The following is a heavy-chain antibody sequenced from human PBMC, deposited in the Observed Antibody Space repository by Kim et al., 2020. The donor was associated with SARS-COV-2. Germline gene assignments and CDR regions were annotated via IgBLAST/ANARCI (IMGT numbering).Heavy chain of an antibody. CDR2: ISGDGSST. CDR1: GFTFNNYW. Sequence: GGSLRLSCAASGFTFNNYWMHWVRQAPGKGLVWVSRISGDGSSTNYADSVKGRFTISRDNAKSTLYVQMKSLRAEDTAVYYCARDGPGNYGMDVWAKGPRSPSP. V-gene: IGHV3-74*01. J-gene: IGHJ6*02. CDR3: ARDGPGNYGMDV.